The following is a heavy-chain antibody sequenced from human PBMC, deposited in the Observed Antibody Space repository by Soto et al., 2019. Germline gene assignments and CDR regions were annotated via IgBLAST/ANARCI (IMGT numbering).Heavy chain of an antibody. CDR3: ARDGDRDTSSSGAFDI. Sequence: GGSLRLSCAASGFTFSSYAMHWVRQAPGKGLEWVAVISYDGSNKYYADSVKGRFTISRDNSKNTLYLQMNSLRAEDTAVYYCARDGDRDTSSSGAFDIWGQGTMVTVSS. J-gene: IGHJ3*02. CDR2: ISYDGSNK. V-gene: IGHV3-30-3*01. CDR1: GFTFSSYA. D-gene: IGHD6-13*01.